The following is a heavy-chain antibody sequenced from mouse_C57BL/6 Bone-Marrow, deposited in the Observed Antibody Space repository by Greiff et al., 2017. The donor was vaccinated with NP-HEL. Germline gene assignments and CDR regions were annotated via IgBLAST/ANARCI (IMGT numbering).Heavy chain of an antibody. CDR1: GFTFSDYG. V-gene: IGHV5-17*01. CDR3: ERRGIYYDYDAWFAY. D-gene: IGHD2-4*01. Sequence: EVQLVESGGGLVKPGGSLKLSCAASGFTFSDYGMHWVRQAPEKGLEWVAYISSGSSTIYYADTVKGRFTISRDNAKNTLFLQMTSLRSEDTAMYYCERRGIYYDYDAWFAYWGQGTLVTVSA. CDR2: ISSGSSTI. J-gene: IGHJ3*01.